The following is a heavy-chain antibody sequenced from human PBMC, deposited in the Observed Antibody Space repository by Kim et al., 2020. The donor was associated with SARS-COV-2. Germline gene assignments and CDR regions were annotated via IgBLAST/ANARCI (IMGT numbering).Heavy chain of an antibody. J-gene: IGHJ3*02. CDR1: GFTFGDFA. Sequence: GGSLRLSCAASGFTFGDFAMHWVRQVPGKGLERVSGLSWNSGVIGYADSVNGRFNISRHNAENSLYLQMNSLRAEDTSFYYCAKDLFISSFRAFHIWGQGTMVTVSS. CDR3: AKDLFISSFRAFHI. V-gene: IGHV3-9*01. CDR2: LSWNSGVI. D-gene: IGHD6-6*01.